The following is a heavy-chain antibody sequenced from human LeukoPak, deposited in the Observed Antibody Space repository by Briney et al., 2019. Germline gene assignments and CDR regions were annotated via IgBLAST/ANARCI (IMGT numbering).Heavy chain of an antibody. CDR1: GYTFSGYY. Sequence: ASVKVSCKASGYTFSGYYMHWVRQAPGQGLEWMGWINPDSGATNYAQKFQGRVTMTRDTSISTAYMELSSLRSDDTAVYYCARAGGYYYDINGNNLFDPWGRGTLVTVSS. V-gene: IGHV1-2*02. J-gene: IGHJ5*02. CDR3: ARAGGYYYDINGNNLFDP. CDR2: INPDSGAT. D-gene: IGHD3-22*01.